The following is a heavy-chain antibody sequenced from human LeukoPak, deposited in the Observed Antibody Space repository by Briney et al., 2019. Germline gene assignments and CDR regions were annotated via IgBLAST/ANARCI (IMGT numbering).Heavy chain of an antibody. V-gene: IGHV4-34*01. CDR1: GGSFSGYY. D-gene: IGHD5-24*01. Sequence: SETLSLTCAVYGGSFSGYYWSWIRQPPGKGLAWIGEINHSGSTNYNPSLKSRVTISVDTSKNQFSLKLSSVTAADTAVYYCARGRRDGYNYNYYYMDVWGKGTTVTVSS. CDR3: ARGRRDGYNYNYYYMDV. CDR2: INHSGST. J-gene: IGHJ6*03.